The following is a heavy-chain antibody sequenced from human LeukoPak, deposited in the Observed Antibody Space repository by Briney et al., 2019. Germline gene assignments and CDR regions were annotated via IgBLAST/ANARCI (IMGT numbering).Heavy chain of an antibody. V-gene: IGHV1-8*01. D-gene: IGHD6-13*01. CDR1: GYTFTSYD. CDR3: ARYRGHSTTWPYFFDY. Sequence: GVSVKVSCKASGYTFTSYDINWVRQATGQGLEWMGWMNPNSGNTAYAQKFQGRVTMTRNTSISTAYMELSSLRSEDTAVYYCARYRGHSTTWPYFFDYWGQGTLVTVSS. CDR2: MNPNSGNT. J-gene: IGHJ4*02.